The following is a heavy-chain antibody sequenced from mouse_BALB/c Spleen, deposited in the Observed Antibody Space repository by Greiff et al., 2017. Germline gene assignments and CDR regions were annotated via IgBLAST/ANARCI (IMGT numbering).Heavy chain of an antibody. V-gene: IGHV5-6-3*01. J-gene: IGHJ2*01. CDR2: INSNGGST. CDR1: GFTFSSYG. CDR3: ARDNGAD. Sequence: DVKLVESGGGLVQPGGSLKLSCAASGFTFSSYGMSWVRQTPDKRLELVATINSNGGSTYYPDSVKGRFTISRDNAKNTLYLQMSSLKSEDTAMYYCARDNGADWGQGTTLTVSS.